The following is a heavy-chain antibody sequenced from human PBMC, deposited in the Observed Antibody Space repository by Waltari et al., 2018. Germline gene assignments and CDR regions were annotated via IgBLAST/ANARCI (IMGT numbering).Heavy chain of an antibody. Sequence: QVQLVQSGAEVKKPGSSVKVSCKTSGGTHNSYTITWVRQAPGQGLEWMGRILPIVGIIDYSQKFQGRVTITADKSTFTAYMELGSLRSEDTAVYYCAREVNKVHDGDHGSAFDVWGKGTMVTVSS. V-gene: IGHV1-69*04. CDR1: GGTHNSYT. J-gene: IGHJ3*01. D-gene: IGHD4-17*01. CDR3: AREVNKVHDGDHGSAFDV. CDR2: ILPIVGII.